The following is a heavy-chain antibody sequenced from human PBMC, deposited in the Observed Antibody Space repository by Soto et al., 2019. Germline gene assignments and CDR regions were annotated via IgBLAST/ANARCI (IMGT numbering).Heavy chain of an antibody. V-gene: IGHV1-69*06. J-gene: IGHJ6*02. D-gene: IGHD4-17*01. CDR1: GGTFSKYA. CDR3: VRDLYDDYSLWYKYYGMDV. CDR2: ITPIYGTT. Sequence: SVKVSCKASGGTFSKYAISWVRQAPGQGLEWMGAITPIYGTTKYAQKFEGRVTITAERSTRTGYMDLSSLRSDDTAVYYCVRDLYDDYSLWYKYYGMDVWGQGTTVTVSS.